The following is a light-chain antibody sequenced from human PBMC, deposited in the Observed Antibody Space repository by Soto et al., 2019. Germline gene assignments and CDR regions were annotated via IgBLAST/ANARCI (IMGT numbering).Light chain of an antibody. J-gene: IGLJ2*01. CDR3: SSYTSSATVV. CDR1: NSDVGGHNF. CDR2: EVT. Sequence: QSALTQPASVSGSPGQSITISCTGTNSDVGGHNFVSWYQHHPGKAPKLIIYEVTNRPSGVSNRFSGSKSGSTASLTISRLQAEDEADYYCSSYTSSATVVFGGGTKLTVL. V-gene: IGLV2-14*01.